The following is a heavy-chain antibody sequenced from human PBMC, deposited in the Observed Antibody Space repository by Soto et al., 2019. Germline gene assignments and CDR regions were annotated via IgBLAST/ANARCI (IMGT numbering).Heavy chain of an antibody. CDR3: ARAGGYYLYHGMDG. V-gene: IGHV1-69*01. Sequence: QVQLVESGAGVEKPGSSLKVSCEASGCTFSSYAMSWVRQAPGKGLEWMGGIIPIFGTAYYAHKFQGRVTITEDESTSTAEMELSSQKSEDTAGYCCARAGGYYLYHGMDGLGQGNTVTGPS. D-gene: IGHD1-26*01. CDR1: GCTFSSYA. CDR2: IIPIFGTA. J-gene: IGHJ6*01.